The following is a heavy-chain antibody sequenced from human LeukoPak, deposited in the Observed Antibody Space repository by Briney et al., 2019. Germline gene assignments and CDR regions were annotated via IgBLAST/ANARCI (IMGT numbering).Heavy chain of an antibody. Sequence: KSSETLSLTCTVSGGSISSYYWSWMRQPPGKGLEWIGYISYTGSTNYNPSLKSRVTISVDTSKNQFSLKLSSVTAADTAVYYCARQTQGDYWGQGTLVTVSS. V-gene: IGHV4-59*08. CDR2: ISYTGST. CDR3: ARQTQGDY. CDR1: GGSISSYY. J-gene: IGHJ4*02.